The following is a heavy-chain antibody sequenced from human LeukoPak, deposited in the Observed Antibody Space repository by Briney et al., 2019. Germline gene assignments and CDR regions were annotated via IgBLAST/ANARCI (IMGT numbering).Heavy chain of an antibody. D-gene: IGHD3-22*01. CDR3: ARQSISGSSLSYFDY. J-gene: IGHJ4*02. CDR2: IYDSGST. CDR1: GGSISSYY. V-gene: IGHV4-59*01. Sequence: SETLSLTCTVSGGSISSYYWSWIRQPPGKGLEWIGNIYDSGSTNYNPSLKSRVTISVDTPKNQCSLKLSSVTAADTAVYYCARQSISGSSLSYFDYWGQGTLVNVSS.